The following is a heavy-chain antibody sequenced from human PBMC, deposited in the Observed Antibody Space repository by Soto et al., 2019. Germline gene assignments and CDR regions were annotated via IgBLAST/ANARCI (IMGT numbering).Heavy chain of an antibody. V-gene: IGHV4-38-2*01. CDR2: IYHSGST. J-gene: IGHJ4*02. CDR3: AKSWWGPTYYDFWSGYYEPQDFDY. CDR1: GYSISSGYY. D-gene: IGHD3-3*01. Sequence: PSETLSLTCAVSGYSISSGYYWAWIRQPPGTGLEWIGTIYHSGSTFHNPSLKSRVTISVDTSKNQFSLKLRSVTAADTAVYYCAKSWWGPTYYDFWSGYYEPQDFDYWGQGTLVTVSS.